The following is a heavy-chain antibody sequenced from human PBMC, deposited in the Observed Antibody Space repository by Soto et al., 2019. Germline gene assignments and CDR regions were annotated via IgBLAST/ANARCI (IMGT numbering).Heavy chain of an antibody. D-gene: IGHD4-17*01. J-gene: IGHJ4*02. CDR2: IKEDGSET. CDR1: GFTFSKYW. V-gene: IGHV3-7*01. Sequence: EVQLVESGGGLVQPGGSLRLSCAASGFTFSKYWMNWVRQTPGKGLEWVANIKEDGSETYYVDSLKVRFTISRDDAKNSLYLQMNSLRVEDTAVYYCARGTVAPGLDYWGQGTLVTVSS. CDR3: ARGTVAPGLDY.